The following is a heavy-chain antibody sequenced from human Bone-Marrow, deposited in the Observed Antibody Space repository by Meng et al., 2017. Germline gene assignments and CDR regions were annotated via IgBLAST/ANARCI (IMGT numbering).Heavy chain of an antibody. D-gene: IGHD1-26*01. CDR2: IYYSGST. J-gene: IGHJ4*02. Sequence: VKRQEQAQGLVKPPQTRSPPCTVSGGSISSGGYYWSWIRQHPGKGLEWIGYIYYSGSTYYNPSLKSLVTISVDTSKNQFSLKLSSVTAADTAVYYCARVGYSGSRVTSYYFDYWGQGTLVTVSS. V-gene: IGHV4-31*01. CDR1: GGSISSGGYY. CDR3: ARVGYSGSRVTSYYFDY.